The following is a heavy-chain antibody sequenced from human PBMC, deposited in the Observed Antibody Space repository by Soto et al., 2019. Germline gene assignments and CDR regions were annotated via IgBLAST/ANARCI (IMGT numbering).Heavy chain of an antibody. CDR1: GGSISSSSYY. CDR3: ARPGSVSGWFYFDS. V-gene: IGHV4-39*01. D-gene: IGHD6-19*01. J-gene: IGHJ4*02. CDR2: IYYSGST. Sequence: TLSLTCTVSGGSISSSSYYWGWIRQPPGKGLEWIGSIYYSGSTYYNPSLKSRVTISVEMSKNQLSLQLSSVTAADTALYYCARPGSVSGWFYFDSWGQGTLVTVSS.